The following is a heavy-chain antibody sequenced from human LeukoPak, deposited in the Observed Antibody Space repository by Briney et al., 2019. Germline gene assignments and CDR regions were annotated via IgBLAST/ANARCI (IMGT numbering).Heavy chain of an antibody. CDR2: TYYSGST. J-gene: IGHJ4*02. CDR1: GGSMSSTSHY. V-gene: IGHV4-39*01. Sequence: NASETLSLTCTVSGGSMSSTSHYWGWIRQPPGKGLEWIGSTYYSGSTYYNPSLKSRVIISVDTSKNQFSLKLSSVTAADTAVYYCASAYSSGWYFSDNWGQGTLVTVSS. CDR3: ASAYSSGWYFSDN. D-gene: IGHD6-19*01.